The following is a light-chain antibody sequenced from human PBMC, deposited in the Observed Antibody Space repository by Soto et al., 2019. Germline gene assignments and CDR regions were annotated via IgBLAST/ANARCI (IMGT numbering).Light chain of an antibody. Sequence: QSALTQPPSASGSLGQSVTISCTGTSSDVGAYNYVSWYQQHPGKAPKLMIYEVTRRPSGVPDRFSGSKSGNTASLNVSGLQAEDEADYYCFSYADNNDEVFGTGTKVTVL. V-gene: IGLV2-8*01. CDR1: SSDVGAYNY. J-gene: IGLJ1*01. CDR3: FSYADNNDEV. CDR2: EVT.